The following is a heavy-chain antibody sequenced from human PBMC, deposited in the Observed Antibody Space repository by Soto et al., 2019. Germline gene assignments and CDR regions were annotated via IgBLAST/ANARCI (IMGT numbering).Heavy chain of an antibody. CDR3: ARSITIFGVVIHDAFDI. V-gene: IGHV4-34*01. Sequence: QVQLQQWGAGLLKPSETLSLTCAVYGGSFSGYYWSWIRQPPWKGLEWIGEMNHSGSTNYNPSLKSRVTISVDTSKNQFSLKLSSVNAADTAVYYCARSITIFGVVIHDAFDIWGQGTMVIVSS. CDR2: MNHSGST. D-gene: IGHD3-3*01. CDR1: GGSFSGYY. J-gene: IGHJ3*02.